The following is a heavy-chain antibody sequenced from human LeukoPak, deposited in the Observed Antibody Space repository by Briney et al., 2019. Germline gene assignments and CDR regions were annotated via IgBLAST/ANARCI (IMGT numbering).Heavy chain of an antibody. CDR1: GYSFTSYW. Sequence: GESLKISCKGSGYSFTSYWIGWVRQMPGKGLKWMGIIYPGDSDTRYSPSFQGQVTISADKSISTAYLQWSSLKASDTAMYYCARHAETYYDFWSGYTYWGQGTLVTVSS. D-gene: IGHD3-3*01. CDR2: IYPGDSDT. J-gene: IGHJ4*02. V-gene: IGHV5-51*01. CDR3: ARHAETYYDFWSGYTY.